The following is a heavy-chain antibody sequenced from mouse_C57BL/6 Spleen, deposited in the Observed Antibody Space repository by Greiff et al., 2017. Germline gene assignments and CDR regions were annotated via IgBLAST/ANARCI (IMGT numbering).Heavy chain of an antibody. D-gene: IGHD2-3*01. J-gene: IGHJ2*01. CDR2: INPNNGGT. Sequence: EVQLQESGPELVKPGASVKMSCKASGYTFTDYNMHWVKQSHGKSLEWIGYINPNNGGTSYNQKFKGKAKLTVNKSSSTAYMELRSLTSEDSAVYYCARGYDHFDYWGQGTTLTVSS. V-gene: IGHV1-22*01. CDR1: GYTFTDYN. CDR3: ARGYDHFDY.